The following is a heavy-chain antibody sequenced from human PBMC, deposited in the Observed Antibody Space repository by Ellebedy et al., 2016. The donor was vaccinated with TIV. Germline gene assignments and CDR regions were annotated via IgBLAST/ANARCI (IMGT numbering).Heavy chain of an antibody. J-gene: IGHJ6*02. CDR2: IIPIFGTA. V-gene: IGHV1-69*13. D-gene: IGHD1-26*01. CDR1: GGTFSSYA. Sequence: ASVKVSCXASGGTFSSYAISWVRQAPGQGLEWMGGIIPIFGTANYAQKFQGRVTITADESTSTAYMELSSLRSEDTAVYYCARYAQLVGATVYYYYYGMDVWGQGTTVTVSS. CDR3: ARYAQLVGATVYYYYYGMDV.